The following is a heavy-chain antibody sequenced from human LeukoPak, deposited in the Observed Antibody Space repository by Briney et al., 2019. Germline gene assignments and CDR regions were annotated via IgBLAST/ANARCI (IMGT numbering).Heavy chain of an antibody. J-gene: IGHJ4*02. CDR1: GGTFGSYA. D-gene: IGHD2-15*01. CDR2: IIPIFGTA. Sequence: SVKVSCKASGGTFGSYAISWVRQAPGQGLEWMGGIIPIFGTANYAQKFQGRVTITADESTSTAYMGLSSLRSEDTAVYYCARVGCSGGSCYFRYYFDYWGQGTLVTVSS. V-gene: IGHV1-69*13. CDR3: ARVGCSGGSCYFRYYFDY.